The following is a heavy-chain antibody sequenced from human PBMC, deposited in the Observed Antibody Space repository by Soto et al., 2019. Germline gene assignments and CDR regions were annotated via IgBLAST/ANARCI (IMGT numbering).Heavy chain of an antibody. CDR3: ARGPSSDCSSSSCYAFDI. CDR1: GFIFSNYW. J-gene: IGHJ3*02. Sequence: GGSLRLSCAASGFIFSNYWMHWVRQAPGKGLVWVSRMNSDGSTTDYADSVKGRFTISRDNAKNALYVQMNSLRGEDTAVFYFARGPSSDCSSSSCYAFDIWGQGTMVTVSS. CDR2: MNSDGSTT. V-gene: IGHV3-74*01. D-gene: IGHD2-2*01.